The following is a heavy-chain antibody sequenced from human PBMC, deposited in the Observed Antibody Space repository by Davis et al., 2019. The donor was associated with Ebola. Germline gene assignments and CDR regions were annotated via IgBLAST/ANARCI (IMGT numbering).Heavy chain of an antibody. Sequence: PSETLSLTCAVSGGSISSSNWWSWVRQPPGKGLEWIGEIYHSGSTNYNPSLKSRVTISVDKSKNQFSLKLSSVTAADTAVYYCARFSPPDYGDYASYYYYYMDVWGKGTTVTVSS. CDR2: IYHSGST. J-gene: IGHJ6*03. V-gene: IGHV4-4*02. D-gene: IGHD4-17*01. CDR1: GGSISSSNW. CDR3: ARFSPPDYGDYASYYYYYMDV.